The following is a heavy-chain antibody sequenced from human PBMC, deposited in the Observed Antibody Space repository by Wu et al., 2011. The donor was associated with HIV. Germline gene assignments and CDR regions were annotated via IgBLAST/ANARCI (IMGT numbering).Heavy chain of an antibody. CDR3: MRDGIRGIIVLPDALRAFDI. V-gene: IGHV1-69*14. J-gene: IGHJ3*02. CDR1: GGTFNSIA. D-gene: IGHD3-10*01. Sequence: QVQLVQSGAEVKKPGSSVKVSCKASGGTFNSIAISWVRQAPGQGLEWMGRIIPIFGSTDFAQKFQDRVTLTADKSTSTAYMELSSLRSEDTAMYYCMRDGIRGIIVLPDALRAFDIWGQGTMVTVSS. CDR2: IIPIFGST.